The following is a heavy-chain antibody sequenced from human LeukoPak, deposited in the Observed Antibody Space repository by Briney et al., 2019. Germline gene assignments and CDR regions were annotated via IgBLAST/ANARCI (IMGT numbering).Heavy chain of an antibody. CDR3: ARGKYSSFDN. D-gene: IGHD6-13*01. J-gene: IGHJ4*02. Sequence: SQTFSLTCDISGDSLFTNGVAWNWIRQSPSRGLEWLGRTYYRSKWSFEYGVSVKSRISINADTSKNQFSLQLSSVTPEDTAVYHCARGKYSSFDNWGQGTLVTVSS. CDR1: GDSLFTNGVA. V-gene: IGHV6-1*01. CDR2: TYYRSKWSF.